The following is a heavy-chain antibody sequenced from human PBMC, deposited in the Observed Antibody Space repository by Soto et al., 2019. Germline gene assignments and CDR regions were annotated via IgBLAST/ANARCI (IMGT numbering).Heavy chain of an antibody. Sequence: SETLSLTCTVSGGSFKSGSYSWSWIRQPPGKGLEWIGYVYHTGRTSYNPSLKSRVSISMDTSKNQFSLNLDSVTAADTAVYFCARVFAHFDSWGQGTLVTVSS. CDR2: VYHTGRT. V-gene: IGHV4-61*01. CDR3: ARVFAHFDS. D-gene: IGHD3-3*01. J-gene: IGHJ4*02. CDR1: GGSFKSGSYS.